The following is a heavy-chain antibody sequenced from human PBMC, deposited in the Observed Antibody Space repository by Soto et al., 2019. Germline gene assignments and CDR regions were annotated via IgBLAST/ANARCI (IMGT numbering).Heavy chain of an antibody. V-gene: IGHV3-48*03. CDR3: AGGQYSRGGGYFDY. D-gene: IGHD6-13*01. Sequence: PGGSLRLSCAASGFTFSSYEMNWVRQAPGKGLEWVSYISSSGSTIYYADSVKGRFTISRDNAKNSLYLQMNSLRAEDTAVYYCAGGQYSRGGGYFDYWGQETLVTVSS. CDR1: GFTFSSYE. CDR2: ISSSGSTI. J-gene: IGHJ4*02.